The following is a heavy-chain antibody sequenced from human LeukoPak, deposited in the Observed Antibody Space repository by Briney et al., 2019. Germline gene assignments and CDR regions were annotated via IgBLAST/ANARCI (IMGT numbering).Heavy chain of an antibody. V-gene: IGHV3-23*01. CDR3: AKCHYGSGSYYIDY. Sequence: GGSLRLSCAASGFTLNSYAMSWVRQAPGKGLECVSAISVSGGSTYYADSVEGRFTISRNNSKNTLFLQMNSLRAEDTAVYYCAKCHYGSGSYYIDYWGQGTLVTVSS. D-gene: IGHD3-10*01. CDR2: ISVSGGST. J-gene: IGHJ4*02. CDR1: GFTLNSYA.